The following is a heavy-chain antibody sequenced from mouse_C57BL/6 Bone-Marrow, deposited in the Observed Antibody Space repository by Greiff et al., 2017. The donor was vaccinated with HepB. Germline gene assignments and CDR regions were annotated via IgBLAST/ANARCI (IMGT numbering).Heavy chain of an antibody. D-gene: IGHD1-1*01. Sequence: QVQLQQSGAELVKPGASVKLSCKASGYTFTEYTIHWVKQRSGQGLEWIGWFYPGSGSIKYNEKFKDKATLTADKSSSTVYMELSRLTSEDTAVYFCARHEDRTVVGRSDYFDYWGQGTTLTVSS. J-gene: IGHJ2*01. CDR3: ARHEDRTVVGRSDYFDY. CDR2: FYPGSGSI. CDR1: GYTFTEYT. V-gene: IGHV1-62-2*01.